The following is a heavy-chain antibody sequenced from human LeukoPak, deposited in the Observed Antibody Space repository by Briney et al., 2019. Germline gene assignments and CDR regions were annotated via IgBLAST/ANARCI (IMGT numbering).Heavy chain of an antibody. CDR2: IYYSGST. CDR1: GGPINTYY. CDR3: ARGALRYFDWLKKDYYYMDV. J-gene: IGHJ6*03. Sequence: SETLSLTCTVSGGPINTYYWSWIRQPPGKGLEWIGYIYYSGSTNYNPSLKSRVTLSMDTSKNQFSLRLSSVTAADTAVYYCARGALRYFDWLKKDYYYMDVWGKGTTVTISS. V-gene: IGHV4-59*01. D-gene: IGHD3-9*01.